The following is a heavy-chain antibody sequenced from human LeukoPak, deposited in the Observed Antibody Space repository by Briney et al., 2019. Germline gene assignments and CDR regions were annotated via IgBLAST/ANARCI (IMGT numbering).Heavy chain of an antibody. V-gene: IGHV4-39*01. CDR1: GGSISSSNYY. CDR2: IYYSGST. CDR3: ARLGGYDLSLPYFDY. J-gene: IGHJ4*02. D-gene: IGHD5-12*01. Sequence: SETLSLTCTVSGGSISSSNYYWGWIRQPPGKELEWIGSIYYSGSTYYNPSLKSRATISLDTSKNQFSLKLSSVTAADTAVYYCARLGGYDLSLPYFDYWGQGTLVTVSS.